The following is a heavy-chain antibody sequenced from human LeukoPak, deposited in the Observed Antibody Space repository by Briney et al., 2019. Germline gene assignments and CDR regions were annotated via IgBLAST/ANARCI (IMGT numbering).Heavy chain of an antibody. Sequence: VVSVKVSCKASEYTFTGYYMHWVRQAPGQGLEWMGRINPNSGGTNYAQKFQDRVTMTRDTSISTAYMELNSLRSEDTAVYYCARTAPYAGSWNAKANSYYFDYWGQGSLVTVSS. D-gene: IGHD1-1*01. CDR2: INPNSGGT. CDR1: EYTFTGYY. V-gene: IGHV1-2*06. CDR3: ARTAPYAGSWNAKANSYYFDY. J-gene: IGHJ4*02.